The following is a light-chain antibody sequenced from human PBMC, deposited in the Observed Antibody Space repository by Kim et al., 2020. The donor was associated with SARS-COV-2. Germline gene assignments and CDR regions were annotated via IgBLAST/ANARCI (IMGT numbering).Light chain of an antibody. CDR1: SSNSGAGYD. CDR3: QPYDSSLSGVV. J-gene: IGLJ2*01. CDR2: GNS. Sequence: RVTSSCTGNSSNSGAGYDVHWYQQLPGTAPKLLIYGNSNRPSGVPDRFSGSKSGTSASLAITGLQAEDEADYYCQPYDSSLSGVVFGGGTQLTVL. V-gene: IGLV1-40*01.